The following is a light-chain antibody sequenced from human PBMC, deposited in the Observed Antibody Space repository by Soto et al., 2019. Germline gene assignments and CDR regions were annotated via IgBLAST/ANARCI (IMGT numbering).Light chain of an antibody. Sequence: EIPLTQSPGTLSLSPGESATLLCRASQFVSSRSLAWYQQKPGQAPRLLIYGASNRATGIPGRFSASGSGTDFTLTITPLEPEDSAVYFCQQYGNSPITLGQGTRLEI. CDR2: GAS. CDR1: QFVSSRS. J-gene: IGKJ5*01. V-gene: IGKV3-20*01. CDR3: QQYGNSPIT.